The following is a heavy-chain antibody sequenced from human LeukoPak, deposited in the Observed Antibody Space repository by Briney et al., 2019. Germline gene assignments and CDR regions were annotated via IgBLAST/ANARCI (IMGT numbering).Heavy chain of an antibody. CDR2: INHSGST. Sequence: SETLSLTCAVYGGSFSGYYWSWIRQPPGKGLEGIGEINHSGSTNYNPSLKSRVTISVDTSKNQFSLKLSSVTAADTAVYYCARAGLTVYYYYYYMDVWGKGTTVTVSS. J-gene: IGHJ6*03. CDR3: ARAGLTVYYYYYYMDV. CDR1: GGSFSGYY. V-gene: IGHV4-34*01. D-gene: IGHD4-11*01.